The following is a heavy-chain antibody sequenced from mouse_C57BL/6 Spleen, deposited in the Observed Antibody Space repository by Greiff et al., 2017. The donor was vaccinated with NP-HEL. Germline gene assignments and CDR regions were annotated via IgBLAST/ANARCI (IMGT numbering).Heavy chain of an antibody. CDR2: IYPGSGNT. CDR3: ASDAGYFDV. CDR1: GYTFTDYY. J-gene: IGHJ1*03. V-gene: IGHV1-76*01. Sequence: VQLQQSGAELVRPGASVKLSCKASGYTFTDYYINWVKQRPGQGLEWIARIYPGSGNTYYNEKFKGKATLTAEKSSSTAYMQLSSLTSEDSAVXWCASDAGYFDVWGTGTTVTVSS.